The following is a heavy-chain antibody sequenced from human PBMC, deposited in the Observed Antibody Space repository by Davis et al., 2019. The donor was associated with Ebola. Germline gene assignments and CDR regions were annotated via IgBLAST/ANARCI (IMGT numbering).Heavy chain of an antibody. Sequence: PGGSLRLSCAASGFTFSSYSMNWVRQAPGKGLEWVSSISSSSSYIYYADSVKGRFTISRDNSKNTLYLQMNSLRAEDTAVYYCARSASTNDFWSGYYDWVPDYWGQGTLVTVSS. CDR3: ARSASTNDFWSGYYDWVPDY. D-gene: IGHD3-3*01. CDR2: ISSSSSYI. CDR1: GFTFSSYS. V-gene: IGHV3-21*01. J-gene: IGHJ4*02.